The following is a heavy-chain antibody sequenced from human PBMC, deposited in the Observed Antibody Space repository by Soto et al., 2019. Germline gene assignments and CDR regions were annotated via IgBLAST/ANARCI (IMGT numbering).Heavy chain of an antibody. CDR1: GYTFTSYY. V-gene: IGHV1-46*01. Sequence: GASVKVSCKASGYTFTSYYMHWVRQAPGQGLEWMGIINPSGGSTSYAQKFQGRVTMTRDTPTSTVYMELSSLRSEDTAVYYCAINYGDYVPYYYYGMDVWGQGTTVTVSS. D-gene: IGHD4-17*01. CDR3: AINYGDYVPYYYYGMDV. J-gene: IGHJ6*02. CDR2: INPSGGST.